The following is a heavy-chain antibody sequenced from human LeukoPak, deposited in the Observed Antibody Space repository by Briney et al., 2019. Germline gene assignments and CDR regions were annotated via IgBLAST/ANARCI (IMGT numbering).Heavy chain of an antibody. D-gene: IGHD6-19*01. CDR3: AKDLTGYSSGWDDAFDI. CDR2: ISGSGGST. Sequence: GGSLRLSCAASGFTFSSYAMSWVRQAPGKGLEWVSAISGSGGSTYYADSVKGRFTISRDNSKNTLYLQMNSLRAEDTAVYYCAKDLTGYSSGWDDAFDIWGQGTMVTVSS. J-gene: IGHJ3*02. CDR1: GFTFSSYA. V-gene: IGHV3-23*01.